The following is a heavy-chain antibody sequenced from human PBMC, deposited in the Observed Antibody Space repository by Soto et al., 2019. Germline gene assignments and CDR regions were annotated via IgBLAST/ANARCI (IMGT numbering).Heavy chain of an antibody. J-gene: IGHJ6*02. CDR1: GFPFSSYS. CDR3: AREGGDIVLMVYAPEAYYGMDV. D-gene: IGHD2-8*01. V-gene: IGHV3-48*02. CDR2: ISSSSSTI. Sequence: HPGGSLRLSCAASGFPFSSYSMNWVRQAPGKGLEWVSYISSSSSTIYYADSVKGRFTISRDNAKNSLYLQMNSLRDEDTAVYYCAREGGDIVLMVYAPEAYYGMDVWGQGTTVTVS.